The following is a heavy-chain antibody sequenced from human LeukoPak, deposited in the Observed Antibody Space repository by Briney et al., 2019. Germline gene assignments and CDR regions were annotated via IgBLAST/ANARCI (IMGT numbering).Heavy chain of an antibody. J-gene: IGHJ4*02. Sequence: ASVTVSSKASGYTFTGYYLHWVRQAPGQGLERVGWISAYNGNTNYAQKLQGRVTMTTDTSTSTAYMELRSLRSDDTAVYYCAREGGSSWLTPRAKYYFDYWGQGTLVTVSS. CDR3: AREGGSSWLTPRAKYYFDY. CDR2: ISAYNGNT. CDR1: GYTFTGYY. D-gene: IGHD6-13*01. V-gene: IGHV1-18*04.